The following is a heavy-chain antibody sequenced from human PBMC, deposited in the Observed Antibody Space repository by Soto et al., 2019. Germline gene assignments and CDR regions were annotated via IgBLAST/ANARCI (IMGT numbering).Heavy chain of an antibody. CDR3: AHPLAMVRGIYYVDY. Sequence: EVQLLESGGGLVQPGGSLRLSCAASGFTFSTYPMSWVRQAPGKGLEWVSGISGSAGSTYYVDSVKGRFTISRDNSKNTLLLQMNSLRDEDTALYYWAHPLAMVRGIYYVDYWGQGTLVTVSS. J-gene: IGHJ4*02. CDR2: ISGSAGST. V-gene: IGHV3-23*01. CDR1: GFTFSTYP. D-gene: IGHD3-10*01.